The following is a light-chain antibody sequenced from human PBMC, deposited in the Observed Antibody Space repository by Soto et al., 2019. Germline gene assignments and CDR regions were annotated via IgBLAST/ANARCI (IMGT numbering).Light chain of an antibody. Sequence: QSALTQPASVSGSHGQSITISCAGTLRDVGAYNLVSWYQQHPGRAPQLIIYEVRNRPSGISFRFSGSKSGTTASLTISGLQAEDEADYYCSSYTSKSSLIFGGGTKLTVL. J-gene: IGLJ2*01. CDR1: LRDVGAYNL. V-gene: IGLV2-14*01. CDR3: SSYTSKSSLI. CDR2: EVR.